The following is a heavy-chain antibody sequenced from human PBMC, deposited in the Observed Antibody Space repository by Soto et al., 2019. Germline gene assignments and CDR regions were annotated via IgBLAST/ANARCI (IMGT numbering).Heavy chain of an antibody. CDR3: AKHRGIEYSSSRSYKGAWFEP. V-gene: IGHV4-39*01. Sequence: KTTKTLSLTCIFSVVSIAGTSCYGAWIRQPPWKGLEWIGSIFYTGSTYYNPSLKSRVAMSVDMSKNQFSLNLTSVTASDTAMYYCAKHRGIEYSSSRSYKGAWFEPWGQRTLFTVSS. D-gene: IGHD6-13*01. J-gene: IGHJ5*02. CDR1: VVSIAGTSCY. CDR2: IFYTGST.